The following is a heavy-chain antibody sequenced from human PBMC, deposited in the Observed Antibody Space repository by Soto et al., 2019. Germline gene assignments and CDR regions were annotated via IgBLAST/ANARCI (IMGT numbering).Heavy chain of an antibody. CDR3: AKMSSENYYDPVFS. CDR2: ISSSGNTI. D-gene: IGHD3-22*01. J-gene: IGHJ5*02. CDR1: GFPFSDYY. Sequence: QVQLVESGGGVVKTSGSLRIACAASGFPFSDYYMSWVRQAPGKGLEWVSYISSSGNTIYYADSVKGRFTISRDNAKNSVYLKMNSLRAEDTALYFCAKMSSENYYDPVFSWGQGTLVTVSS. V-gene: IGHV3-11*01.